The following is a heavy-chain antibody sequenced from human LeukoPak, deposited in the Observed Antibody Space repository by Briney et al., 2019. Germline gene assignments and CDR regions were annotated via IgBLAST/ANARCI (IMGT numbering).Heavy chain of an antibody. CDR1: GGSISSSSYY. Sequence: PSETLSLTCTVSGGSISSSSYYWGWIRQPPGRGLEWIGEIYHSGSTNYNPSLKSRVTISVDKSKNQFSLKLSSVTAADTAVYYCARSGSYGVNYFDNWGQGTLVTVSS. D-gene: IGHD4-17*01. CDR3: ARSGSYGVNYFDN. V-gene: IGHV4-39*07. CDR2: IYHSGST. J-gene: IGHJ4*02.